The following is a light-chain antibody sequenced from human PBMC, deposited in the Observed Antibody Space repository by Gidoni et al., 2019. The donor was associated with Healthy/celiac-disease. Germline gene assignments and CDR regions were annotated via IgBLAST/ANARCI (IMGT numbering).Light chain of an antibody. CDR3: QQSYSTPRT. J-gene: IGKJ3*01. Sequence: QLTHTPSSWPASVGDRVTITCRASQRISSYLNWYQQKPGNATKLLIYAASSLQSGVPSRFSGSGSGTDFTLTISSLQPEDFATYYCQQSYSTPRTFXQXTKVDIK. CDR2: AAS. CDR1: QRISSY. V-gene: IGKV1-39*01.